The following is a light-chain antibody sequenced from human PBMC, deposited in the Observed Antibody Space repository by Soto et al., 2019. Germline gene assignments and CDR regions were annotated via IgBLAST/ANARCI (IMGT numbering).Light chain of an antibody. CDR2: KAS. Sequence: DIHMTQSPSTLAASVGDRVTMTGRASQSISSWLAWYQQKPGKAPKLLIYKASSLESGVPSRFSGSGSGTEFTLTISSLQPDDFATYYCQQYNSYWTFGQGTKGDIK. CDR1: QSISSW. V-gene: IGKV1-5*03. CDR3: QQYNSYWT. J-gene: IGKJ1*01.